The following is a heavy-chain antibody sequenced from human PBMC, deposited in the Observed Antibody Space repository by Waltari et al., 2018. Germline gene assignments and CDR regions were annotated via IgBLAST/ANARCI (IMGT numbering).Heavy chain of an antibody. CDR1: GFTFSSYG. Sequence: QVQLVESGGGVVQPGGSLRLSCAASGFTFSSYGMHWVRQAPGKGLEWVAFIRYDGSNKYDADSVKGRFTISRDNSKNTLYLQMNSLRAEDTAVYYCAKDHGMDVWGQGTTVTVSS. J-gene: IGHJ6*02. V-gene: IGHV3-30*02. CDR2: IRYDGSNK. CDR3: AKDHGMDV.